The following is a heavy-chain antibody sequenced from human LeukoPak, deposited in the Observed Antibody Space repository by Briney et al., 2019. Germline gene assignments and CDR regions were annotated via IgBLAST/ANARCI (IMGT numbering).Heavy chain of an antibody. J-gene: IGHJ4*02. CDR2: ISWNSGSI. V-gene: IGHV3-9*01. CDR1: GFTFDDYA. Sequence: GGSLRLSCAASGFTFDDYAMHWVRQAPGKGLEWVSGISWNSGSIGYADSVKGRFTISRDNAKNSLYLQMNSLRAEDTAVYYCARDRGYSGYADYWGQGTLVTVSS. D-gene: IGHD5-12*01. CDR3: ARDRGYSGYADY.